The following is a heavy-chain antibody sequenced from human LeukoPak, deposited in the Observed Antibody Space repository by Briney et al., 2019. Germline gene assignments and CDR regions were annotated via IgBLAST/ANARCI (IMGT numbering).Heavy chain of an antibody. CDR3: AKDPTPRFGDRYYYFDY. V-gene: IGHV3-23*01. CDR1: GFTFSSYA. D-gene: IGHD3-10*01. CDR2: ISGSGGST. Sequence: PGGSLRLSCGAPGFTFSSYAMSWVRQAPGKGLECVSAISGSGGSTYYADSVTGRFTISRDNSKNTLYLQMNSLRAEDTAVYYCAKDPTPRFGDRYYYFDYWGQGTLVTVSS. J-gene: IGHJ4*02.